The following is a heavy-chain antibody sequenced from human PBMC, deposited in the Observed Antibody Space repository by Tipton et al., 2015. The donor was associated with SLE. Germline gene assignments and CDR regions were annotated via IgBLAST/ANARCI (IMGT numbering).Heavy chain of an antibody. CDR1: GFTFSSYS. CDR2: ISSSSSYI. D-gene: IGHD6-19*01. CDR3: SRVGGLVRYYYYMDV. V-gene: IGHV3-21*01. Sequence: SLRLSCAASGFTFSSYSMNWVRQAPGKGLEWVSSISSSSSYIYYADSVKGRFTISRDNSKNTLYLQMNSLRAEDTAVYYCSRVGGLVRYYYYMDVWGKGTTVTVSS. J-gene: IGHJ6*03.